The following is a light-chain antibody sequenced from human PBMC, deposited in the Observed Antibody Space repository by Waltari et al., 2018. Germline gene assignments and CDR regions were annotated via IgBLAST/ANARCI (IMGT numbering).Light chain of an antibody. Sequence: QSALTQPASVSGSPGQSIAISCSGSSTALGVHDFASWYQQHHGKAPKPIIFEVSSRPSGISYRFSGSKFGNTASLTISGLQAEDEADYFCSSYTRGRTYVFGSGTKVTVL. J-gene: IGLJ1*01. V-gene: IGLV2-14*01. CDR3: SSYTRGRTYV. CDR2: EVS. CDR1: STALGVHDF.